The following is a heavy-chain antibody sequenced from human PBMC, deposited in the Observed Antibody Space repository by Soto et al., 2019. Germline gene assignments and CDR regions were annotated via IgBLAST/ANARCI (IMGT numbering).Heavy chain of an antibody. CDR1: GFTFSSYA. J-gene: IGHJ6*02. D-gene: IGHD6-13*01. Sequence: GGSLRLSCAASGFTFSSYAMSWVRQAPGKGLEWVSAISGSGGSTYYADSVKGRFTISRDNSKNTLYLQMNSLRAEDTAVYYCAKGLFAGQDYYYYYGMDVWGQGTTVTVSS. V-gene: IGHV3-23*01. CDR3: AKGLFAGQDYYYYYGMDV. CDR2: ISGSGGST.